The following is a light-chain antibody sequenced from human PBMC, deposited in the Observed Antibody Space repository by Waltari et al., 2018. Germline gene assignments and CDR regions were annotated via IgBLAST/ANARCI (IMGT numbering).Light chain of an antibody. Sequence: QSVLTQPPSTSGTPGQRVTISCSGSDSNLGSNAVDWYQQLPGSAPKLLIVNNNPRPSGVPARFSGSRSGTSASLVINGLQSEDETDYYCATWDDSLNGPVFGGGTKVTVL. V-gene: IGLV1-44*01. CDR2: NNN. CDR3: ATWDDSLNGPV. CDR1: DSNLGSNA. J-gene: IGLJ3*02.